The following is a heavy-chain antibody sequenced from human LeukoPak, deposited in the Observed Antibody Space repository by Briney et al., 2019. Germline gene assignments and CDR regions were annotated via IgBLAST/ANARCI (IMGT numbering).Heavy chain of an antibody. CDR2: INPNIGGT. D-gene: IGHD5-12*01. J-gene: IGHJ4*02. V-gene: IGHV1-2*02. Sequence: GASVKVSCNASGYTFTDYYMHWVRQAPGRGLEWMGWINPNIGGTNYAQKFQGRVTMTRDTSISTAYMELSRLRSDDTAVYYCARDPSYSGYDFAWSFDYWGQGTLVTVSS. CDR3: ARDPSYSGYDFAWSFDY. CDR1: GYTFTDYY.